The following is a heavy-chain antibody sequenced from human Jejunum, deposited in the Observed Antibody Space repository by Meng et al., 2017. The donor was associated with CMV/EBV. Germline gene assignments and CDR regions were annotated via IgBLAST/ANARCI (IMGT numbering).Heavy chain of an antibody. CDR3: ARDQDIVILPAAPYNYFDP. V-gene: IGHV1-2*02. J-gene: IGHJ5*02. D-gene: IGHD2-2*01. Sequence: DSSMHWVRQAPGQGLAWMGWINPDSGATNYAQKLQGRVTMTRDTSIRTAYMELSSLTSDDTAMYFCARDQDIVILPAAPYNYFDPWGQGTLVTVSS. CDR2: INPDSGAT. CDR1: DSS.